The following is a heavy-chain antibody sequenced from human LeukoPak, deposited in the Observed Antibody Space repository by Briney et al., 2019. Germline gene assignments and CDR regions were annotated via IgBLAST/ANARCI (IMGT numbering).Heavy chain of an antibody. D-gene: IGHD3-9*01. CDR1: GYTFTSYD. V-gene: IGHV1-8*01. Sequence: ASVKVSCKASGYTFTSYDINWVRQATGQGLEWMGWMNPNRGNTGYAQKFQGRVTKTRNTSISTAYMELSSLRSEDTAVYYCARGGSPGGYFDWLFSPNYYYYGMDVWGQGTTVTVSS. CDR3: ARGGSPGGYFDWLFSPNYYYYGMDV. J-gene: IGHJ6*02. CDR2: MNPNRGNT.